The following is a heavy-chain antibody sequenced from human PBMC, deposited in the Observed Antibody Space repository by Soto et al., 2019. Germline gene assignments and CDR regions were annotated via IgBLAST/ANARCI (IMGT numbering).Heavy chain of an antibody. V-gene: IGHV4-38-2*01. CDR2: VYYNGST. D-gene: IGHD6-6*01. Sequence: SSETLSLTCAVSGDSISSGYYWAWIRQPPGRGLEWIGSVYYNGSTYYNTSLKSRVTMSVDTSKNQFSLKLRSLTAADTAVYYCERLACRKCDRSSSEYWGQGSLVTVSS. CDR3: ERLACRKCDRSSSEY. CDR1: GDSISSGYY. J-gene: IGHJ4*02.